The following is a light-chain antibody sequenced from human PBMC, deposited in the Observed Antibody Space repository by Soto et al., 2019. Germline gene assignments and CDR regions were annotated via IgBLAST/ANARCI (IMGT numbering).Light chain of an antibody. J-gene: IGKJ1*01. V-gene: IGKV3-20*01. CDR1: QSVSSSY. Sequence: EIVLTQSPGTLSLSPGERATLSCRASQSVSSSYLAWYQQKPGQAPRLLIYGASSRATGIPDRFSGSGSGTDFTLTISSLQSEDFAVYYCQQYNNWPPLTFGQGTKV. CDR2: GAS. CDR3: QQYNNWPPLT.